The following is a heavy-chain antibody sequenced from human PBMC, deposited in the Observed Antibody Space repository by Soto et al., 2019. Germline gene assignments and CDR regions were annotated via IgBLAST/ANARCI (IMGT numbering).Heavy chain of an antibody. V-gene: IGHV3-7*05. J-gene: IGHJ4*02. Sequence: GSLRLSCAGSGFTFSSYWMTWVRQAPGKGLEWVANIKQDGSEKYYEDSVKGRFAISRDNAENSVYLQMTSLKTEDTAVYFCARHRTVGAAVDYWGQGTLVTVSS. CDR3: ARHRTVGAAVDY. CDR2: IKQDGSEK. D-gene: IGHD1-26*01. CDR1: GFTFSSYW.